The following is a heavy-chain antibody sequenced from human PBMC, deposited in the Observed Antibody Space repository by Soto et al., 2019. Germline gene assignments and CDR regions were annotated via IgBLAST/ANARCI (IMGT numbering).Heavy chain of an antibody. D-gene: IGHD6-19*01. Sequence: GGSLRLSCAASGFTFSSYWMHWVRQAPGKGLEWVSRINSDGSSTSYADNVKCRFTISRDNSKNTLYLQMNSLRAEDTAVYYCAKGSSGYRNLDYWGQGTLVTVSS. J-gene: IGHJ4*02. CDR1: GFTFSSYW. V-gene: IGHV3-74*01. CDR3: AKGSSGYRNLDY. CDR2: INSDGSST.